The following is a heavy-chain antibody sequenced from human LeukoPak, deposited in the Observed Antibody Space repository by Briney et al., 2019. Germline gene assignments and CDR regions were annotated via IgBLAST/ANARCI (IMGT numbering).Heavy chain of an antibody. J-gene: IGHJ3*02. CDR1: GYTFTGYY. Sequence: GASVKVSCKASGYTFTGYYMHWVRQAPGQGLEWTGIINPSGGSTSYAQKFQGRVTMTRDTSTSTVYMELSSLRSEDTAVYYCARVGVVVITNHAFDIWGQGTMVTVSS. CDR2: INPSGGST. CDR3: ARVGVVVITNHAFDI. V-gene: IGHV1-46*01. D-gene: IGHD3-22*01.